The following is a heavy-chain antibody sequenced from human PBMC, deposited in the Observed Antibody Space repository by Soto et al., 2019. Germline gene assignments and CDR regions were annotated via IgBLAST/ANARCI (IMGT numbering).Heavy chain of an antibody. D-gene: IGHD2-15*01. CDR3: ARGDCVGGTCYSLAGYFYYYIDV. V-gene: IGHV3-74*01. J-gene: IGHJ6*03. Sequence: EVQLVESGGGLVQPGGSLRLSCAASGFTFSNYWMYWVRQAPGKGLVWVSRINSDGSVSSYADSVKGRLTISRDNVKNTLYLQMDSLRAEDTAVYYCARGDCVGGTCYSLAGYFYYYIDVWGKGTTVTVFS. CDR1: GFTFSNYW. CDR2: INSDGSVS.